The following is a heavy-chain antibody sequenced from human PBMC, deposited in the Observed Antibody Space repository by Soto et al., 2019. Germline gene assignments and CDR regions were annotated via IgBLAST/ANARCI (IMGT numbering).Heavy chain of an antibody. CDR1: GYTFNSYA. D-gene: IGHD3-22*01. J-gene: IGHJ4*02. Sequence: GPSVKVSCKDSGYTFNSYAMHWVRQAHRQRLEWMGWINAGNGNTKFSQKFQGRVTITRDTSASTAYMELRGLRSEDTAVYYCAILGTYYFDNSDNYFDFWGQGTLVTVSS. CDR2: INAGNGNT. V-gene: IGHV1-3*01. CDR3: AILGTYYFDNSDNYFDF.